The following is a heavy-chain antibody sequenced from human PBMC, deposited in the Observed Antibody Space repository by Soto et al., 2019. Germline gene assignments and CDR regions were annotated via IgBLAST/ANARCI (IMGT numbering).Heavy chain of an antibody. D-gene: IGHD2-2*01. CDR1: GYTFTSYR. CDR2: INVYNGNT. J-gene: IGHJ5*02. CDR3: ARDLAVGWFDP. V-gene: IGHV1-18*01. Sequence: QVQLVQSGAEVKKPGASVKVSCKTSGYTFTSYRISWVRQAPGQGLEWMGWINVYNGNTKYAQNLQGRVTMTTDTSTSTAYMELRSLRSDDTAVYYCARDLAVGWFDPWGQGTLGTVSS.